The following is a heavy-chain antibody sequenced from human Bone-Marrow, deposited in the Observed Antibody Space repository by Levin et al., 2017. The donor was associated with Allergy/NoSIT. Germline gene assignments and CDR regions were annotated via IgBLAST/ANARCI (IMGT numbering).Heavy chain of an antibody. CDR2: INHSGST. J-gene: IGHJ3*02. V-gene: IGHV4-34*01. CDR3: ARVGLWGAFDI. Sequence: SETLSLTCAVYGGSFSGYYWSWIRQPPGKGLEWIGEINHSGSTNYNPSLKSRVTISVDTSKNQFSLKLSSVTAADTAVYYCARVGLWGAFDIWGQGTMVTVSS. CDR1: GGSFSGYY. D-gene: IGHD3-16*01.